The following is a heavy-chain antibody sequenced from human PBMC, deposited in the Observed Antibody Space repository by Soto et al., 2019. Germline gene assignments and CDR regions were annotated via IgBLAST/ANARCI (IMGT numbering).Heavy chain of an antibody. V-gene: IGHV3-9*01. J-gene: IGHJ4*02. CDR1: GFTFDDYA. Sequence: EVQLVESGGGLVQPGRSLRLSCAASGFTFDDYAMHWVRQAPGKGLEWVSGISWNSGSIGYAESVKGRFTISSDNAKNSLFLQMNSLRAEATALYYCARKGYCTSTNCYVDYWGQGTLVTVSS. CDR2: ISWNSGSI. CDR3: ARKGYCTSTNCYVDY. D-gene: IGHD2-2*01.